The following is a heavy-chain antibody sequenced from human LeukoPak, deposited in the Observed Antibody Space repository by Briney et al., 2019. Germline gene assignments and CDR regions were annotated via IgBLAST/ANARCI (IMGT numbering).Heavy chain of an antibody. CDR2: IYYSGST. V-gene: IGHV4-59*08. CDR3: ARHVEAINWFDP. CDR1: GGSISSYY. Sequence: PSETLSLTCTVSGGSISSYYWSWTRQPPGKGLEWIGYIYYSGSTNYNPSLKSRVTISVDTSKNQFSLKLSSVTAADTAVYYCARHVEAINWFDPWGQGTLVTVSS. J-gene: IGHJ5*02.